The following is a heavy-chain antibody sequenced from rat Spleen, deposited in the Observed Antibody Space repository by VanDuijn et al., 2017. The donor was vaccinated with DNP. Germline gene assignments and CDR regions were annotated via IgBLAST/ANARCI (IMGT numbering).Heavy chain of an antibody. D-gene: IGHD1-12*01. J-gene: IGHJ2*01. CDR1: GFTFNNYW. Sequence: EVQLVESGGDLVQPGRSLKFSCAASGFTFNNYWMTWIRQAPGKGLEWVASITNTGGSIYYPDSVKGRFTISRDNAQNTLYLQMDSLRSEDTATYYCARRGTVMSFDYWGQGVMVTVSS. CDR2: ITNTGGSI. V-gene: IGHV5-31*01. CDR3: ARRGTVMSFDY.